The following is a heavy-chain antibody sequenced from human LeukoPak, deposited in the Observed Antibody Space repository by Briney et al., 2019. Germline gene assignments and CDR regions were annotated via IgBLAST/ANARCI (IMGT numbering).Heavy chain of an antibody. V-gene: IGHV4-59*01. CDR3: AGGIFGVVINAFHI. Sequence: SQTLSLTCTVSGGSISSYHWSWIRQPPGKGLEWIGDTYNSGSTNYNPSLKSRVTISVDTSKNQFSLKLTSVTAADTAAYYCAGGIFGVVINAFHIWGQGTMVTVSS. J-gene: IGHJ3*02. D-gene: IGHD3-3*01. CDR2: TYNSGST. CDR1: GGSISSYH.